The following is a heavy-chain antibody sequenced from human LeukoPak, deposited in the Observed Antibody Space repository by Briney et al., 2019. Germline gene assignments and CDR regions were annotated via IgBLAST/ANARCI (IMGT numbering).Heavy chain of an antibody. D-gene: IGHD2-15*01. CDR2: INHSGST. J-gene: IGHJ4*02. CDR3: ARGAPPDVVVVAATPFDY. CDR1: GGSFSGYY. Sequence: PSETLSLTCAVYGGSFSGYYWSWIRQPPGKGLEWIGEINHSGSTNYNPSLKSRVTISVDTSKNQFSLKLSSVTAADTAVYYCARGAPPDVVVVAATPFDYWGQGTLVTVSS. V-gene: IGHV4-34*01.